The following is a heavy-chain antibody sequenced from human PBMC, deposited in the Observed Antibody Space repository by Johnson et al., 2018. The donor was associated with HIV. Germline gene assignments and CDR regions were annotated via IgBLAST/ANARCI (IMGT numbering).Heavy chain of an antibody. J-gene: IGHJ3*01. D-gene: IGHD3-22*01. Sequence: QVQLVESGGGVVQPERSLRLSCAASELSFSTYAMRWVRQAPGKGLEGVAVISDDGSNTDYADAVKGRFTISRDNSKNTLYLQMNSLRAEDTAVYYCVRDGNYYDRSGYRVDAFDVWGQRTMVTVSS. CDR2: ISDDGSNT. V-gene: IGHV3-30-3*01. CDR1: ELSFSTYA. CDR3: VRDGNYYDRSGYRVDAFDV.